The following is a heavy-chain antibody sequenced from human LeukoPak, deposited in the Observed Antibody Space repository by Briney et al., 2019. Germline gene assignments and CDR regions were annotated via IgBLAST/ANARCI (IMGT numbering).Heavy chain of an antibody. V-gene: IGHV4-59*08. CDR2: IHYSGST. Sequence: PSETLSLTCTVSGGSLTNYYWSWIRQPPGQGLEWIGYIHYSGSTNYNPSLKSRVSISVDMSTNQFSLKLTSVTGADTAVYYCARHSRTYYDFDYWGQGTLVTVSS. J-gene: IGHJ4*02. CDR3: ARHSRTYYDFDY. CDR1: GGSLTNYY. D-gene: IGHD1-26*01.